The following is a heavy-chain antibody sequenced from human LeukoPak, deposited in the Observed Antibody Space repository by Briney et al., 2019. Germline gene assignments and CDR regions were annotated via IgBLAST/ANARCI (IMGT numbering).Heavy chain of an antibody. CDR3: ARGGNYDFWSGSLHAFDI. Sequence: SETLSLTCTVSGVSISSGSYYWSWIRQPAGKGLEWIGRIYTSGSTNYNPSRKSRVTISVDTSKNQFSLKLSSVTAADTAVYYCARGGNYDFWSGSLHAFDIWGQGTMVTVPS. J-gene: IGHJ3*02. CDR1: GVSISSGSYY. V-gene: IGHV4-61*02. D-gene: IGHD3-3*01. CDR2: IYTSGST.